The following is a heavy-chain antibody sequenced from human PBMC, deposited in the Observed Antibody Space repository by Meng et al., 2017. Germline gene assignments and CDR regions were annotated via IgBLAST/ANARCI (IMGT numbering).Heavy chain of an antibody. V-gene: IGHV3-30*01. CDR3: AREPGYSGSWTDIDD. CDR1: GFTFSSYA. D-gene: IGHD6-13*01. Sequence: GESLKISCAASGFTFSSYAMHWVRQAPGKGLEWVAVISYDGSNKFYADSVKGRFTISRDNSKNTLYLQMNSLRGEDTAVYHCAREPGYSGSWTDIDDWGQGNRV. J-gene: IGHJ4*02. CDR2: ISYDGSNK.